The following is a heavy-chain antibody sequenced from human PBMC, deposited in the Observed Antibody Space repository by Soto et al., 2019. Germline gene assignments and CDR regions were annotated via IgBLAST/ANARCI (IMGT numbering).Heavy chain of an antibody. J-gene: IGHJ5*02. D-gene: IGHD2-2*01. Sequence: WSLRLSCAASGFSFSTYAMSWVRQAPGKGLEWVSAIDGSGVHTYYADSVKGRFTISRDNSKNMLFLQMSSLRAEDTAIYYAALGYCSGTSCYKLNWFDPWGQGPLVTVSA. CDR1: GFSFSTYA. CDR3: ALGYCSGTSCYKLNWFDP. V-gene: IGHV3-23*01. CDR2: IDGSGVHT.